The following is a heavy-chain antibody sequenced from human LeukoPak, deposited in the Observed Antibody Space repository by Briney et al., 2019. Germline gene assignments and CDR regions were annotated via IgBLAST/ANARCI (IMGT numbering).Heavy chain of an antibody. J-gene: IGHJ6*03. CDR3: ARVEYYYYYMDV. V-gene: IGHV1-8*01. CDR2: MNPNSGNT. D-gene: IGHD3-3*01. CDR1: GYTFTSYD. Sequence: ASVKVSCKASGYTFTSYDINWVRQATGQGLEWMGRMNPNSGNTGYAQKFQGRVTMTRNTSISTAYMELSSLRSEDTAVYYCARVEYYYYYMDVWGKGTTVTVSS.